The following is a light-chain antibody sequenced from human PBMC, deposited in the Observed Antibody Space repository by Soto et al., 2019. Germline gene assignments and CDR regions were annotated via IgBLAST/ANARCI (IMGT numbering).Light chain of an antibody. CDR2: GAS. Sequence: EIVLTQSPGTLSLSPGERVTLSCRASQTISRNLAWYQQKPGQAPRLLIYGASTRATGIPARFSGSGSGTEFTLTISSLQSEDFAVYYCQQYNNWPPWTFGQGTKVDIK. CDR3: QQYNNWPPWT. CDR1: QTISRN. V-gene: IGKV3-15*01. J-gene: IGKJ1*01.